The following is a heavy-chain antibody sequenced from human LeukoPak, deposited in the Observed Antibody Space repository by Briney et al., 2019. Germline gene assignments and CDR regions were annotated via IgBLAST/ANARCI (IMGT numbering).Heavy chain of an antibody. V-gene: IGHV1-24*01. CDR2: FDPEDGET. CDR3: ATAQYGDYNWFDP. Sequence: ASVKVSCKVSGYTLTELPMHWVRQAPGKGLEWMGGFDPEDGETIYAQKFQGRVTMTEDTSTDTAYMELSSLRSEDTAVYYCATAQYGDYNWFDPWGQGTLVTVSS. D-gene: IGHD4-17*01. CDR1: GYTLTELP. J-gene: IGHJ5*02.